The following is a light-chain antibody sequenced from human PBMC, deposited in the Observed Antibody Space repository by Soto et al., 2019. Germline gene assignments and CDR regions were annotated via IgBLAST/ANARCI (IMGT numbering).Light chain of an antibody. CDR2: DAS. CDR3: QQRSNWPPYT. V-gene: IGKV3-11*01. Sequence: EIVLTQSPATLSLSPGERATLSCRASQSVSSYLAWYQQKPGQAPRLLIYDASNRAPGIPARFSGSGSGTDFTLTINSLEPEDFAVYYCQQRSNWPPYTFGQGTKLEIK. J-gene: IGKJ2*01. CDR1: QSVSSY.